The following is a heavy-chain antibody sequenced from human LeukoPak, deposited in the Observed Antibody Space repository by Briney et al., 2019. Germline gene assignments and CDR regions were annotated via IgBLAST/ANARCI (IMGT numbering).Heavy chain of an antibody. D-gene: IGHD1-26*01. V-gene: IGHV1-46*01. CDR1: GYTLTSYY. CDR3: AREWVSGYYYGMDV. J-gene: IGHJ6*02. CDR2: INPSGGST. Sequence: GAAVKVSCKVSGYTLTSYYMHWVRQAPGQGLEWMGIINPSGGSTSSAQKFQGRVTMTRDTSTSTVYMELSSLRSEDTAVYYCAREWVSGYYYGMDVWGQGTTVTVPS.